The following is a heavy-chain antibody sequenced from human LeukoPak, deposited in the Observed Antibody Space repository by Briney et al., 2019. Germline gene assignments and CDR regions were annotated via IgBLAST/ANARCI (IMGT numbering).Heavy chain of an antibody. D-gene: IGHD2-2*01. Sequence: SETLSLTCTVSGDSISDYYWSWIRQSPGKGLEWIGRIYTSGSTNYNPSLKSRVTISVDTSKNQFSLKLSSVTAADTAVYYCARGFGHCSSTSCYRGAFDIWGQGTMVTVSS. CDR3: ARGFGHCSSTSCYRGAFDI. CDR2: IYTSGST. V-gene: IGHV4-4*08. J-gene: IGHJ3*02. CDR1: GDSISDYY.